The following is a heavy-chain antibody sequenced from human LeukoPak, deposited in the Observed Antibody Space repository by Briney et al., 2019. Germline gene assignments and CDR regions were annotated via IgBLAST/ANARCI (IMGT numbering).Heavy chain of an antibody. V-gene: IGHV4-31*03. CDR3: ARFHCSSTSCYLDY. J-gene: IGHJ4*02. CDR1: GGSISSGGYY. Sequence: PSQTLSLTCTVSGGSISSGGYYWSWIRPSPGKGLEWIGYIYYSGSTYYNPSLKSRVTISLDTSKNQFSLKLSSVTAADTAVYYCARFHCSSTSCYLDYWGQGTLVTVSS. CDR2: IYYSGST. D-gene: IGHD2-2*01.